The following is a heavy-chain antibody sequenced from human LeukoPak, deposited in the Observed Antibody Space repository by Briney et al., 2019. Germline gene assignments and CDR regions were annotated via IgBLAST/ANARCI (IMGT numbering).Heavy chain of an antibody. J-gene: IGHJ4*02. CDR2: IYWNDDE. D-gene: IGHD3-3*01. V-gene: IGHV2-5*04. CDR3: ARGRGSARSSLCDY. Sequence: SLPRLLNPTQTLTLTCTVSGFSLPTSEVRGRCLRQDPGNALESLGLIYWNDDEYYSPSLNTRLTIIKDTSKYQVVLKMTNMDAVDRGTYYGARGRGSARSSLCDYWGQGTLVTVSS. CDR1: GFSLPTSEVR.